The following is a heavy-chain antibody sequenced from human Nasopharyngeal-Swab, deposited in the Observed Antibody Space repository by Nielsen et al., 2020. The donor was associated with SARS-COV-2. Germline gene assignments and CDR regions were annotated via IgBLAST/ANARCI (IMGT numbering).Heavy chain of an antibody. Sequence: GGSLRLSCTASGFPFSDYYMSWVRQAPGKGLEWVSTIDAGGGNTWYADSVKGRFTISRDNSKSTLYLQMNSLRADDTALYYCADPPFSEYWGQGTLVTVSS. V-gene: IGHV3-23*01. CDR3: ADPPFSEY. J-gene: IGHJ4*02. CDR2: IDAGGGNT. CDR1: GFPFSDYY.